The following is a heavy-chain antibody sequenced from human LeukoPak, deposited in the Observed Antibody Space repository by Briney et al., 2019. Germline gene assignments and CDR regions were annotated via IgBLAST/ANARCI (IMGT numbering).Heavy chain of an antibody. CDR2: IYYSGST. J-gene: IGHJ4*02. V-gene: IGHV4-59*01. D-gene: IGHD5-24*01. CDR1: GGSISSYY. CDR3: ARATIHGELDY. Sequence: SGTLSLTCTVSGGSISSYYWSWIRQPPGKGLEWIGYIYYSGSTNYNPSLKSRVTISVDTSKNQFSLKLSSVTAADTAVYYCARATIHGELDYWGQGTLVTVSS.